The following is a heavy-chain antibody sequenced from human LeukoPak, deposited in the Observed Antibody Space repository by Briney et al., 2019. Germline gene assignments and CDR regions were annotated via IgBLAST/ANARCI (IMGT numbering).Heavy chain of an antibody. CDR3: ARYANSPYYYYAMDV. V-gene: IGHV4-59*12. CDR1: GGSLIGYY. Sequence: SETLSLTCTVSGGSLIGYYLSCIGQPPGKGLEWIGSIYYSGSTNYNPSLKSRVTISVETSKNQFSLKLSSVTAADTAVYYCARYANSPYYYYAMDVWGQGTTVTVSS. D-gene: IGHD4/OR15-4a*01. CDR2: IYYSGST. J-gene: IGHJ6*02.